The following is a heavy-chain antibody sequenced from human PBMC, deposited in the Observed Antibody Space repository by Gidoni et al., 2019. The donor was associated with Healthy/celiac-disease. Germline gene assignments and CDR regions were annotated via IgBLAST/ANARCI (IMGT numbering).Heavy chain of an antibody. CDR2: IIPILGIA. J-gene: IGHJ3*02. D-gene: IGHD2-2*01. V-gene: IGHV1-69*04. CDR3: ARDLGPYCSSTSCNDAFDI. Sequence: QVQLVQSGAEVKKPGSSVKVSCKASGGTFSSYAISWVRQAPGQGLEWMGRIIPILGIANDAQKFQGRVTITADKSTSTAYMELSSLRSEDTAVYYCARDLGPYCSSTSCNDAFDIWGQGTMVTVSS. CDR1: GGTFSSYA.